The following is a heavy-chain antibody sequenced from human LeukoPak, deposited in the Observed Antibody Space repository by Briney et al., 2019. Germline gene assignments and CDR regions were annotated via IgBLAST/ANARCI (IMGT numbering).Heavy chain of an antibody. CDR3: ARDSQYASGEAFDL. J-gene: IGHJ3*01. D-gene: IGHD3-10*01. CDR2: IYYSGTT. Sequence: SETLSLTCTVSGGSISSSSYYWGWIRQPPGKGLECIGRIYYSGTTYYNPSLKSRVTISVDTSKNQFSLKLSSVTAADAAVYYCARDSQYASGEAFDLWGQGTMVTVSS. CDR1: GGSISSSSYY. V-gene: IGHV4-39*07.